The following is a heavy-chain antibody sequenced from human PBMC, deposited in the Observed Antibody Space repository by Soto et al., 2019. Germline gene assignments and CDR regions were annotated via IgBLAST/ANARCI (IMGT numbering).Heavy chain of an antibody. Sequence: DVNLVQSGGGSAQPGGSLRLSCATSGFTFSTYAMTWVRQVPGRGLQWVSTILPDETGFYTISVKGRFTISRDNAKNILFLQMNNLRAADTATYYCARRSSQGRTAHGTYFDYWGQGTLVTVSS. CDR2: ILPDETG. V-gene: IGHV3-23*04. J-gene: IGHJ4*02. CDR3: ARRSSQGRTAHGTYFDY. CDR1: GFTFSTYA. D-gene: IGHD2-21*02.